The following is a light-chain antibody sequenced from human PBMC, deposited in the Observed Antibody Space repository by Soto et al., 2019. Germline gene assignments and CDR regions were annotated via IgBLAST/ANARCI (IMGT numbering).Light chain of an antibody. CDR1: QSVSSN. CDR3: QQYNNWPPWT. CDR2: GAS. Sequence: EIVMTQSPATLSVSPGERATLSCRASQSVSSNLAWYQQKPGQAPRLLIYGASTRATGIPARFSGSGSGTELTITISSLRSEDFAVYYCQQYNNWPPWTFGKGTKVQIK. J-gene: IGKJ1*01. V-gene: IGKV3-15*01.